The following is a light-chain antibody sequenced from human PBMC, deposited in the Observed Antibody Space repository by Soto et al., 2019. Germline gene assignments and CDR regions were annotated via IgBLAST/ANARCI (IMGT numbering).Light chain of an antibody. Sequence: QSALTQPASVSGSPGQSITISCTGTSSDVGGYNYVSGYQQHLGKAPKLMIYEVSKRPAGVSNRFSGSKSGNTASLTISGLQAEDEADYYCRSYTSSSTLVFGPGTKLTVL. CDR2: EVS. J-gene: IGLJ1*01. V-gene: IGLV2-14*01. CDR1: SSDVGGYNY. CDR3: RSYTSSSTLV.